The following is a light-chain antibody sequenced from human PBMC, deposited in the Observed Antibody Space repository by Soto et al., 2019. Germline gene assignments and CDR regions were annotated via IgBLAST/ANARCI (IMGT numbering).Light chain of an antibody. CDR2: GGS. V-gene: IGKV1-6*01. CDR1: QDIRID. Sequence: AIHMTQSPSSLSASVGDTIIITCRASQDIRIDLGWYQQKPGKAPVFLISGGSDLQSGVSSRFSGRGSGTEFTLTISSLQPEDFAIYYCQHDYDSPLTFGPGTKVEMK. CDR3: QHDYDSPLT. J-gene: IGKJ1*01.